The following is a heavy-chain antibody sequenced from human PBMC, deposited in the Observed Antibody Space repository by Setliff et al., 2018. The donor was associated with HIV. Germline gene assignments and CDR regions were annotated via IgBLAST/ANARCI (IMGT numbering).Heavy chain of an antibody. J-gene: IGHJ6*03. CDR2: IIPIFGTT. CDR3: ARGRNYDSSGYGDYYYYMDV. V-gene: IGHV1-69*13. Sequence: SVKVSCKASGGTFSSYPISWVRQAPGQGLEWMGGIIPIFGTTHYAQKFQGRVTVTADESTSTDYMQLSSLRSDDTAVYYCARGRNYDSSGYGDYYYYMDVWGQGTMVTVSS. CDR1: GGTFSSYP. D-gene: IGHD3-22*01.